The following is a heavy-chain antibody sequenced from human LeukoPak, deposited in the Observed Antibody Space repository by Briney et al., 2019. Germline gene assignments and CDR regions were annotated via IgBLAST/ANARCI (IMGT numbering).Heavy chain of an antibody. D-gene: IGHD4-17*01. J-gene: IGHJ2*01. CDR1: GFTFSSYS. CDR2: ISTSSSYI. Sequence: GGSLRLSCAASGFTFSSYSMNWVRQAPGKGLEWVSSISTSSSYIHYADSVKGRFTISRDNAKNSLYLQMNSLRVEDTAVYYCAKDLAPYGDFSRWYFDLWGRGTLVTVSS. V-gene: IGHV3-21*01. CDR3: AKDLAPYGDFSRWYFDL.